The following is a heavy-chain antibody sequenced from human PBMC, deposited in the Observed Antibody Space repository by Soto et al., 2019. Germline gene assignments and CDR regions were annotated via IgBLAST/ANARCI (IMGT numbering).Heavy chain of an antibody. Sequence: GGSLRLSCAASGFTFSSYGMHWVRQAPGKGLEWVAVISYDGSNKYYADSVKGRFTISRDNSKNTLYLQMNSLRAEDTAVYYCAKDRSGDYLGSWFDPWGQGTLVTVSS. J-gene: IGHJ5*02. CDR1: GFTFSSYG. CDR2: ISYDGSNK. V-gene: IGHV3-30*18. D-gene: IGHD4-17*01. CDR3: AKDRSGDYLGSWFDP.